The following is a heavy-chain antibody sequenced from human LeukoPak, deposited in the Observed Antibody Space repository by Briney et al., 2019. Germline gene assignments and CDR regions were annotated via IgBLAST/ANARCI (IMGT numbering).Heavy chain of an antibody. D-gene: IGHD6-13*01. V-gene: IGHV4-39*01. Sequence: SETLSLTCTVSGGSISSSSYYWGWIRQPPGKGLEWIGSIYYSGSTYYNPSLKSRVTISVDTSKNQFCLKLSSVTAADTAVYYCARQGAGIAAAGIFDYWGQGTLVTVSS. CDR3: ARQGAGIAAAGIFDY. CDR2: IYYSGST. CDR1: GGSISSSSYY. J-gene: IGHJ4*02.